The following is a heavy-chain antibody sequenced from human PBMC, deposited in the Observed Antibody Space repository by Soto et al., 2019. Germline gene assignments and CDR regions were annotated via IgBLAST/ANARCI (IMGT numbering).Heavy chain of an antibody. Sequence: GESLKISCKGSGYSFTSYWISWVRQMPGKGLEWMGRIDPSDSYTNYSPSFQGHVTVSADKSISTAYLQWSSLKASDTAMYYCARTRTTIFGVVIPFDYWGQGPLVTVSS. D-gene: IGHD3-3*01. CDR3: ARTRTTIFGVVIPFDY. J-gene: IGHJ4*02. V-gene: IGHV5-10-1*01. CDR2: IDPSDSYT. CDR1: GYSFTSYW.